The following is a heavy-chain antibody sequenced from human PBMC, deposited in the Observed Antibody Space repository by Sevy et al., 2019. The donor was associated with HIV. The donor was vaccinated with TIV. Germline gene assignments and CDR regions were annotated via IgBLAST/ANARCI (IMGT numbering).Heavy chain of an antibody. CDR3: ATSGGET. CDR2: IKQDGSEK. D-gene: IGHD3-16*01. Sequence: GGSLRLSCAASGFTFSSYWMNWIRQAPGKGLEWVANIKQDGSEKFYVDSVKGRFTISRDNAKNSLYLEMNTLRAEDTAVYYCATSGGETWGQGTLVTVSS. V-gene: IGHV3-7*01. CDR1: GFTFSSYW. J-gene: IGHJ5*02.